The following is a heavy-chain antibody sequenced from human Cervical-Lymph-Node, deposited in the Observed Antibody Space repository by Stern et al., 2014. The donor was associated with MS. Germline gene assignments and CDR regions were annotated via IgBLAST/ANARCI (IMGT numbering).Heavy chain of an antibody. J-gene: IGHJ4*02. Sequence: VQLEESGGGLVKPGGSLRLSCAASGFTFSDYYMTWIRQAPGKWLEWIAYITSSGLTTYYADSVKGRFTISRDSAKNSLYLQMNSLRAEDTAVYFCARLGYGLDYWGQGTLVTVSS. D-gene: IGHD5-18*01. V-gene: IGHV3-11*01. CDR2: ITSSGLTT. CDR1: GFTFSDYY. CDR3: ARLGYGLDY.